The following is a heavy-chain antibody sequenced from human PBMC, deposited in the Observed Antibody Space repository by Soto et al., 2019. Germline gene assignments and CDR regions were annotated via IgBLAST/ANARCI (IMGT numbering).Heavy chain of an antibody. Sequence: QVQLVQSGTEVKRPGDSVKVSCKASGYTFTGYYVHWVRQAPGQGLEWMGWINPNSGDTYLAQRFQCRVTMSRDTSIGTAYMELRGLTSDDTAEYYCAKGGAIVAAGTRVYLYNAMDGWGQGATVTVSS. CDR2: INPNSGDT. D-gene: IGHD1-26*01. V-gene: IGHV1-2*02. CDR3: AKGGAIVAAGTRVYLYNAMDG. CDR1: GYTFTGYY. J-gene: IGHJ6*02.